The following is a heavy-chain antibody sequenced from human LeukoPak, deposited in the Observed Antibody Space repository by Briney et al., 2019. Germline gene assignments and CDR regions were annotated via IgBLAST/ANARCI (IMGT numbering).Heavy chain of an antibody. CDR1: GDSINTCY. CDR3: ARVGRGDHTWGSYSFDY. V-gene: IGHV4-59*01. CDR2: ISYSGTT. Sequence: SETLSLTCTVSGDSINTCYWSWIRQPPGEGLEWIGYISYSGTTTYNPSLKSRVTISIDTSKNQFSLKLTSVTAADTAIYYCARVGRGDHTWGSYSFDYWGKGTLVTVSS. J-gene: IGHJ4*02. D-gene: IGHD3-16*01.